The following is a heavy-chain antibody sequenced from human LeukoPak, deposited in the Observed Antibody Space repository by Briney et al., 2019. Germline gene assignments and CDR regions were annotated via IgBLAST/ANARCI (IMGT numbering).Heavy chain of an antibody. Sequence: PGGSLRLSCAAYGFSLSNYGMHWVRQAPGKGLEWVAALLYDGNTKHYADSVKGRFTISRDISKNTFYLQMNSLTAEDTAVYYCARDHRPEIQYYYMDVWGEGTTVAVSS. CDR2: LLYDGNTK. J-gene: IGHJ6*03. CDR3: ARDHRPEIQYYYMDV. D-gene: IGHD1-14*01. V-gene: IGHV3-33*01. CDR1: GFSLSNYG.